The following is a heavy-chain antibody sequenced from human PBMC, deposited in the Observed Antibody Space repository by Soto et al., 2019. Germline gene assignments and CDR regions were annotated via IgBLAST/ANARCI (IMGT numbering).Heavy chain of an antibody. CDR2: IWYDGSNK. V-gene: IGHV3-33*08. D-gene: IGHD3-9*01. J-gene: IGHJ4*02. CDR1: GFTFGSYS. Sequence: GGSLRLSCAASGFTFGSYSMNWVRQAPGKGLEWVAVIWYDGSNKYYADSVKGRFTISRDNSKNTLYLQMNSLRAEDTAVYYCASRNYDILTGYYFDYWGQGTLVTVSS. CDR3: ASRNYDILTGYYFDY.